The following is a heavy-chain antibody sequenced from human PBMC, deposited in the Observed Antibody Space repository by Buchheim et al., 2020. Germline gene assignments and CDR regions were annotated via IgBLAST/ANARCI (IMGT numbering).Heavy chain of an antibody. CDR2: IWYDGSNK. CDR1: GFTFSSYG. V-gene: IGHV3-33*01. D-gene: IGHD3-22*01. Sequence: QVQLVESGGGVVQPGRSLRLSCAASGFTFSSYGMHWVRQAPGKGLEWVAVIWYDGSNKYYADSVKGRFTISRDNSKNTLYLQMNSLRAEDTAVYYCARETTEGSGYYFGYWGQGTL. CDR3: ARETTEGSGYYFGY. J-gene: IGHJ4*02.